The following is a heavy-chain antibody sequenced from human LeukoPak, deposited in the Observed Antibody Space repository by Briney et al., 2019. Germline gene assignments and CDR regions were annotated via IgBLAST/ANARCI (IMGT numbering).Heavy chain of an antibody. CDR1: GGSFSGYY. CDR2: INHSGST. D-gene: IGHD3-10*01. CDR3: ARSRRRITMVRGVIPYFDY. V-gene: IGHV4-34*01. Sequence: SETLSLTCAVYGGSFSGYYWSWLRQPPGKGLEWIGEINHSGSTNYNPSLTRRVTISVDTSKNQFSLKLSSVTAADTALYYCARSRRRITMVRGVIPYFDYWGQGTLVTVSS. J-gene: IGHJ4*02.